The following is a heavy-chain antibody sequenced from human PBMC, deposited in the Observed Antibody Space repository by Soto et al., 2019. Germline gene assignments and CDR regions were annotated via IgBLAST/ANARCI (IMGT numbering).Heavy chain of an antibody. CDR3: VRNSGYDFWSGFLY. V-gene: IGHV3-23*01. CDR1: GLTFDTFT. D-gene: IGHD3-3*01. Sequence: GGSLRLSCAASGLTFDTFTMTWVRQAPGKGLEWVSSVSGSGVTTKYSDPVKGRFTISRDNSKNTLYLQLNTLTAEDTAVYYCVRNSGYDFWSGFLYWGQGALVTVSS. CDR2: VSGSGVTT. J-gene: IGHJ4*02.